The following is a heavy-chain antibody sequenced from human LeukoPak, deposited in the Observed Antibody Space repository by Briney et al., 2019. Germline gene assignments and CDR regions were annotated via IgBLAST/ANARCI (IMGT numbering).Heavy chain of an antibody. CDR2: IYVSNSNT. J-gene: IGHJ4*02. V-gene: IGHV5-51*01. D-gene: IGHD3-3*01. CDR1: GYSFTSYR. Sequence: PGESLKISCKGSGYSFTSYRIGGVRQMHGKGLKWMDIIYVSNSNTRYSPSFQGQVTMSADKSICTAYLQWSSLKASDTAMYYCAKYYEVSCASEVGFDYWGQGTLVSVSS. CDR3: AKYYEVSCASEVGFDY.